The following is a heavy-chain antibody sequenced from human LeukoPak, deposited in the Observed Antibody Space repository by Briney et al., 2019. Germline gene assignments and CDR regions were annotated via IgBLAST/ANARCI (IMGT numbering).Heavy chain of an antibody. V-gene: IGHV4-59*11. CDR1: GGSISSHY. J-gene: IGHJ4*02. CDR3: ARGYYGGNSGGVDY. CDR2: IYYSGST. D-gene: IGHD4-23*01. Sequence: SETLSLTCTVSGGSISSHYWSWIRQPPGKGLEWIGYIYYSGSTNYNPSLKSRVTISVDTSKNQFSLKLSSVTAADTAVYYCARGYYGGNSGGVDYWGQGTLVTVSS.